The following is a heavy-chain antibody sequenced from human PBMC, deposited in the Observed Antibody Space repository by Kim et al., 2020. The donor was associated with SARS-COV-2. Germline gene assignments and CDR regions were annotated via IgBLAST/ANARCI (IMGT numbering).Heavy chain of an antibody. D-gene: IGHD3-22*01. Sequence: SETLSLTCIVSGGSISSDIYYWGWIRQPPGKGLEWIGNIYYSGSTYYNPSLKSRVTISADTSKNHFSLTLSSVTAADTAVYYCARRRNYNDSAGYPNWFDPWGQGTLVTVSS. CDR2: IYYSGST. CDR3: ARRRNYNDSAGYPNWFDP. V-gene: IGHV4-39*01. J-gene: IGHJ5*02. CDR1: GGSISSDIYY.